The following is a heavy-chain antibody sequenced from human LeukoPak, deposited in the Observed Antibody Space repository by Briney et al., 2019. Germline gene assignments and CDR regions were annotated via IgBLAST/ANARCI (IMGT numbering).Heavy chain of an antibody. V-gene: IGHV4-61*09. CDR2: IYTSGST. D-gene: IGHD4-17*01. J-gene: IGHJ4*02. CDR1: VGSISSGRYY. Sequence: PSQTLSLTCIVSVGSISSGRYYWSWIRQPAGKGLEWIGHIYTSGSTNYNPSLKSRVNILLDTSKSQFSLKLSSVTAADTAVYYCARHVFLGGYGDYVVGCDYWGQGTLVTVSS. CDR3: ARHVFLGGYGDYVVGCDY.